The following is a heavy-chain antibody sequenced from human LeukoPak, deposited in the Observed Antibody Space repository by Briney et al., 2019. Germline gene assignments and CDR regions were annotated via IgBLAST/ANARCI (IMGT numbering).Heavy chain of an antibody. V-gene: IGHV3-23*01. CDR1: GFTFSSYA. CDR2: ISGSGGST. CDR3: AKDLRMYSGSLGYLDY. Sequence: GGSLRLSCAASGFTFSSYAMSWIRQAPGKGLEWVSAISGSGGSTYYADSVKGRFTISRDNSKNTLYLQMNSLRAEDTAVYYCAKDLRMYSGSLGYLDYWGQGTLVTVSS. J-gene: IGHJ4*02. D-gene: IGHD1-26*01.